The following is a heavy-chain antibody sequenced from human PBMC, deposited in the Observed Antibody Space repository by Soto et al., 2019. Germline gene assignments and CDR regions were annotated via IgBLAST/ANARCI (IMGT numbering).Heavy chain of an antibody. Sequence: PSETLSLTCTVSGGSISSGVYYWNWIRQHPGKGLEWIGYIYYSGSTYYNPSLKSRVTISVDTSKNQFSLKLSSVTAADTAVYYCAREMRAASDAFDIWGQGTMVPVSS. CDR1: GGSISSGVYY. CDR3: AREMRAASDAFDI. V-gene: IGHV4-31*03. J-gene: IGHJ3*02. CDR2: IYYSGST. D-gene: IGHD6-25*01.